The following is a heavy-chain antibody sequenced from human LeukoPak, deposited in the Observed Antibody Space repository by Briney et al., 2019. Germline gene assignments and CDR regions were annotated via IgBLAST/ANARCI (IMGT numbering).Heavy chain of an antibody. J-gene: IGHJ6*03. CDR3: AKALTDELMSRSHYDFWSGYHPSGTVYYYMDV. CDR1: GFTFSDYY. D-gene: IGHD3-3*01. V-gene: IGHV3-23*01. Sequence: GGSLRHSCVASGFTFSDYYMSWYRQAPGKGLEWVSAISSSGSNTNYANSVKGRFIISRDNSKNTLYLQMNSLRAEGTAIYYCAKALTDELMSRSHYDFWSGYHPSGTVYYYMDVWGKGTTVTVSS. CDR2: ISSSGSNT.